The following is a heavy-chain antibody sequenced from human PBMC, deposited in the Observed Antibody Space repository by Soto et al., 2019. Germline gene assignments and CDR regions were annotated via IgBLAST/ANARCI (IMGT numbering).Heavy chain of an antibody. D-gene: IGHD1-1*01. CDR2: ILYDGTNK. J-gene: IGHJ4*02. V-gene: IGHV3-30*18. Sequence: QVQLVESGGGVVQPGRSLRLSCAASGFTFSSYGMHWVRQAPGKGLEWVAVILYDGTNKYYADSVKGRFTISRDNSKNTLYLQMNSLRAEDTAMYYCANRVGTDYWGQGTLVTVSS. CDR3: ANRVGTDY. CDR1: GFTFSSYG.